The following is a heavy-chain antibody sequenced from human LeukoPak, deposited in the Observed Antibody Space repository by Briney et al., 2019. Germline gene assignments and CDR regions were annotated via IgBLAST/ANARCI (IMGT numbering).Heavy chain of an antibody. Sequence: SETLSLTCTVSGGSISDFYWSWIRQPAGKGLEWIGRIYSGGSTNYNPSLKSRVTMSVDTSKKQFSLNLGSVTAADTAVCYCARDFDFWGQGTLVTVSS. CDR2: IYSGGST. J-gene: IGHJ4*02. CDR3: ARDFDF. V-gene: IGHV4-4*07. CDR1: GGSISDFY.